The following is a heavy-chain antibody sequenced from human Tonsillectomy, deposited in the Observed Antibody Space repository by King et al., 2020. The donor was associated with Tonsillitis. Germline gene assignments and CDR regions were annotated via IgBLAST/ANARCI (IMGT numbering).Heavy chain of an antibody. D-gene: IGHD4-17*01. J-gene: IGHJ6*02. V-gene: IGHV3-30-3*01. CDR3: ARRDGALDYYYYGMDV. CDR2: ISYDGSNK. Sequence: VQLVESGGGVVEPGRSLRLSCAASGFTFSNYALHLVRQAPGKWLVWVAEISYDGSNKYYAYSGKGRFTISRDNSKNTLYLQMNSLRAEDTAVYYCARRDGALDYYYYGMDVWGQGTTVTVSS. CDR1: GFTFSNYA.